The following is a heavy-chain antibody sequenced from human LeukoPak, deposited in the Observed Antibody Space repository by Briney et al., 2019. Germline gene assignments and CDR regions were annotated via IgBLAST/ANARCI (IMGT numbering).Heavy chain of an antibody. CDR3: ARESQVNYYYYGMDV. Sequence: GGSLRLSCAASGFTFSSYAMHWVRQAPGKGLEWVAVISYDGSNKYYADSVKGRFTISRDSSKNTLYLQMNSLRAEDTAVYYCARESQVNYYYYGMDVWGQGTTVTVSS. V-gene: IGHV3-30-3*01. CDR1: GFTFSSYA. CDR2: ISYDGSNK. J-gene: IGHJ6*02. D-gene: IGHD3-22*01.